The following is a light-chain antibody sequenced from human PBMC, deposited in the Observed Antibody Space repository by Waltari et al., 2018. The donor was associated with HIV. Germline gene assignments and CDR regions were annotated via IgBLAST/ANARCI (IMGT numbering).Light chain of an antibody. CDR3: TSYISGTTPV. V-gene: IGLV2-14*01. J-gene: IGLJ2*01. Sequence: QSALPQPASVSGSPGPAISISCDLTGYVYVSWYQRPPGKAPKVIIYEVTNRPSGLSNRFSGSKSGNTATLTISGLQPEDEADYFCTSYISGTTPVFGRGTRVTVL. CDR1: DLTGYVY. CDR2: EVT.